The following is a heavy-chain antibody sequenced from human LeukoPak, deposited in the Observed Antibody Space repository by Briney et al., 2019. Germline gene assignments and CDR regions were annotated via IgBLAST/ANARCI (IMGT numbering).Heavy chain of an antibody. CDR1: GYTLTELS. J-gene: IGHJ6*02. CDR2: FDPEDGET. D-gene: IGHD2-2*01. Sequence: EASVKVSCKVSGYTLTELSMHWVRQAPGKGLEWMGGFDPEDGETIYAQKFQGRVTMTEDTSTDTAYMELSSLRSEDTAVYYCARDLSVVVPAAHYYYYGMDVWGQGTTVTVSS. V-gene: IGHV1-24*01. CDR3: ARDLSVVVPAAHYYYYGMDV.